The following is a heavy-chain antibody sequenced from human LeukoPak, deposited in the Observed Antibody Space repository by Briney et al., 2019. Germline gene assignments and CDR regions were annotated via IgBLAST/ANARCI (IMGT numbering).Heavy chain of an antibody. CDR3: ARDKSVSYYYDSSGYPVDAFDI. J-gene: IGHJ3*02. Sequence: GGSLRLSCAASGFTFSSYSMNWVRQAPGKGLEWVSYISSSSSTIYYADSVKGRFTISRDNSKNTLYLQMNSLRAEDTAVYYCARDKSVSYYYDSSGYPVDAFDIWGQGTMVTVSS. D-gene: IGHD3-22*01. V-gene: IGHV3-48*01. CDR2: ISSSSSTI. CDR1: GFTFSSYS.